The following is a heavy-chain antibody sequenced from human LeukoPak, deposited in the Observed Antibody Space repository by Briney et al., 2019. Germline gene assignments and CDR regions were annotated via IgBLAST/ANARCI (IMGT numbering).Heavy chain of an antibody. CDR3: AREGLAVAGTIYYYYYYMDV. V-gene: IGHV6-1*01. J-gene: IGHJ6*03. D-gene: IGHD6-19*01. CDR1: GDSVSRNGAA. CDR2: TYYRSKWYN. Sequence: SQTLSLTCAISGDSVSRNGAAWNWIRQSPTRGLEWLGRTYYRSKWYNDYAVSVKSRITINPDTSKSQFSLQLNSVTPEDTAVYYCAREGLAVAGTIYYYYYYMDVWGKGTTVTVSS.